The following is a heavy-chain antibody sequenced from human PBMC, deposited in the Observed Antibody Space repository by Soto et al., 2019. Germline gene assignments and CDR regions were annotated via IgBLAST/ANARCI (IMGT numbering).Heavy chain of an antibody. Sequence: QLQLQESGPGLVKPSETLSLTCTVSGGSISSSSYYWGWIRQPPGKGLEWIGSIYYSGSTYYNPSLKSRVTISVDTSKNQFSLKLSSVTAADTAVYYCARRQMGGGNTPIDYWGQGTLVTVSS. D-gene: IGHD2-15*01. V-gene: IGHV4-39*01. CDR2: IYYSGST. CDR3: ARRQMGGGNTPIDY. J-gene: IGHJ4*02. CDR1: GGSISSSSYY.